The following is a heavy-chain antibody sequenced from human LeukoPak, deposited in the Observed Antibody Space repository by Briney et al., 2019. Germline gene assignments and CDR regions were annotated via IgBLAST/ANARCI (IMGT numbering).Heavy chain of an antibody. CDR1: GFTFSTYW. V-gene: IGHV3-74*01. CDR2: IDSDGSET. J-gene: IGHJ4*02. D-gene: IGHD6-6*01. Sequence: PGGSLRLSCAASGFTFSTYWMHWVRQAPGKGLVWVSRIDSDGSETSYAGSVKGRFTISRDNAKNTVYLQINSLRVEDTAVYYCVSSMYSSSTFWGQGTLVTVSS. CDR3: VSSMYSSSTF.